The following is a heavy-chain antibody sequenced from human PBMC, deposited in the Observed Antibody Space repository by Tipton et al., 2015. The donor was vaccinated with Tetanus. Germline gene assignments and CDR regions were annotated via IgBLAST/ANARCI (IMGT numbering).Heavy chain of an antibody. CDR3: AKSVAQLWSPNHYSYYGLDV. D-gene: IGHD5-18*01. J-gene: IGHJ6*02. V-gene: IGHV3-30*18. CDR1: GFTFSDYG. Sequence: QLVQSGGGVVQSGRSLRLSCAASGFTFSDYGMHWVRQAPGKGLEWVAVLSFDGTNEDYADSVKGRFTISRDNSKNTLFLKMNSLRPEDAAVYYCAKSVAQLWSPNHYSYYGLDVWGQGTTASVSS. CDR2: LSFDGTNE.